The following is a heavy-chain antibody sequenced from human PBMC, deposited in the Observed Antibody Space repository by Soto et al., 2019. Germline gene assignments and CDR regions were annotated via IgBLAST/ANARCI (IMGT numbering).Heavy chain of an antibody. Sequence: PSETLSLTCTVSGGSISSYYWSWIRQPPGKGLEWIGYIYYSGSTNYNPSLKSRVTISVDTSKNQFSLKLSSVTAADTAVYYCARHRDIITIFDCYYYMDVWGKGTTVTVS. V-gene: IGHV4-59*08. CDR3: ARHRDIITIFDCYYYMDV. CDR2: IYYSGST. J-gene: IGHJ6*03. D-gene: IGHD3-3*01. CDR1: GGSISSYY.